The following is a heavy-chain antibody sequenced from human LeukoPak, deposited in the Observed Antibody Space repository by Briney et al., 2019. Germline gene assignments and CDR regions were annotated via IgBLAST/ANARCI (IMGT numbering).Heavy chain of an antibody. Sequence: AGGSLRLSCAASGFTFSSFAITRVRQAPGKGLEWVSSISSSSSYIYYADSVKGRFTISRDNAKNSLYLQMNSLRAEDTAVYYCAREGVGNDAFDIWGQGTMVTVSS. CDR3: AREGVGNDAFDI. CDR1: GFTFSSFA. V-gene: IGHV3-21*01. CDR2: ISSSSSYI. J-gene: IGHJ3*02. D-gene: IGHD1-14*01.